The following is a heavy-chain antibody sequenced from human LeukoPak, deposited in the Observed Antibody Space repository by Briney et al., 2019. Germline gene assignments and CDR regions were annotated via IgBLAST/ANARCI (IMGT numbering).Heavy chain of an antibody. Sequence: QPGRSLRLSCAASGFTFSSYAMSWVRQAPGKGLEWVSAISGSGGSTYYADSVKGRFTISRNNSKNTLYLQMNSLRAEDTAVYYCSPIVVVGHEDYWGQGTLVTVSS. D-gene: IGHD3-22*01. CDR2: ISGSGGST. J-gene: IGHJ4*02. V-gene: IGHV3-23*01. CDR1: GFTFSSYA. CDR3: SPIVVVGHEDY.